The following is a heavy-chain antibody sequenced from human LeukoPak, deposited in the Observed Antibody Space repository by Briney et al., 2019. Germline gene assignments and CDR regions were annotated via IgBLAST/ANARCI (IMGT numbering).Heavy chain of an antibody. CDR2: ISSSGSTI. CDR1: GFTFSSYE. D-gene: IGHD3-10*01. J-gene: IGHJ6*03. Sequence: GGSLRLSCAASGFTFSSYEMNWVRQAPGKGLEWVSYISSSGSTIYQADSVKGRFTISRDNAKNSLCLQMNSLRAEDTAVYYCARAYYYGSGSYRFPMDVWGKGTTVTISS. V-gene: IGHV3-48*03. CDR3: ARAYYYGSGSYRFPMDV.